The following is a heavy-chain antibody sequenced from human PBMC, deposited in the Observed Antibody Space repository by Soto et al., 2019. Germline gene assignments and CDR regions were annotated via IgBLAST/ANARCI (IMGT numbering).Heavy chain of an antibody. CDR3: ARLRSDS. Sequence: QVQLVQSGAEVKRPGSSVTVSCKASGGSFSTYGISWVRQAPGQGLEWMGGIIPIFGTANYEQKFQGRVTITADESTSTVYMELTSLRSEDTAVYYCARLRSDSWGQGTLVTVSS. V-gene: IGHV1-69*01. D-gene: IGHD5-12*01. CDR2: IIPIFGTA. CDR1: GGSFSTYG. J-gene: IGHJ5*01.